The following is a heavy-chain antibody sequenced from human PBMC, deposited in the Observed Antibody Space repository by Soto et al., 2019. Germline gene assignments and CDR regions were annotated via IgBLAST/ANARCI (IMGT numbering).Heavy chain of an antibody. D-gene: IGHD6-6*01. CDR2: IYHSGST. V-gene: IGHV4-30-2*01. Sequence: SETLSLTCAVSGGSISSGGYSCNWIRQPPGKGLEWIGYIYHSGSTYYNPSLKSRVTISVDKPKNQFSLKLSSVTAADTAVYYCARVREWSSSSSWGQGTLVTVSS. J-gene: IGHJ5*02. CDR1: GGSISSGGYS. CDR3: ARVREWSSSSS.